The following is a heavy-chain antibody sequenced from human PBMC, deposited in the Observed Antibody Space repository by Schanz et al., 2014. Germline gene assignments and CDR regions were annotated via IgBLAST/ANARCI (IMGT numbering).Heavy chain of an antibody. D-gene: IGHD6-6*01. J-gene: IGHJ6*02. V-gene: IGHV3-48*01. Sequence: EVQLVESGGGLVRPGGSLRLSCTTSGLIFSTYTLNWVRQAPGKGLEWISYISCSGNTIYYADSVKGRFTISRDNAKNTVILQMNRLRAEHTAVYYCATEGPRGSRHPINYYYAMDNWGQGTKVTV. CDR3: ATEGPRGSRHPINYYYAMDN. CDR2: ISCSGNTI. CDR1: GLIFSTYT.